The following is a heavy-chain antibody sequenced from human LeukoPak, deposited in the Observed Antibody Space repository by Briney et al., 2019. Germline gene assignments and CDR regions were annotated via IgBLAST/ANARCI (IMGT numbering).Heavy chain of an antibody. CDR1: GFTFSSHW. Sequence: PGGSLRLSCAASGFTFSSHWMDWVRQAPGKGLEWVAVIWYDGSNKYYADSVQGRFTISRDNSKNTLYLQMNSLRAEDTAVYYCARDYDTLWGAYYFDYWGQGTLVTVSS. J-gene: IGHJ4*02. D-gene: IGHD3-9*01. CDR2: IWYDGSNK. CDR3: ARDYDTLWGAYYFDY. V-gene: IGHV3-33*08.